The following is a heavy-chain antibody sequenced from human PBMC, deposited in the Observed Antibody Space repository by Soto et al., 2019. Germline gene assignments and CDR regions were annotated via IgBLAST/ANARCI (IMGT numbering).Heavy chain of an antibody. CDR3: ASGGVAGAGTYYNDF. CDR2: INNDASST. CDR1: GFTFNTYC. D-gene: IGHD3-10*01. J-gene: IGHJ4*02. V-gene: IGHV3-74*01. Sequence: EVQLVESGGGLVQPGGSLRLSCAASGFTFNTYCMHWVRQAPGKGLVWVSRINNDASSTSYADSVKGRLTVSRDNAKNTLYLHLYSLRAEDTAVYYCASGGVAGAGTYYNDFWGRGTLVTVSS.